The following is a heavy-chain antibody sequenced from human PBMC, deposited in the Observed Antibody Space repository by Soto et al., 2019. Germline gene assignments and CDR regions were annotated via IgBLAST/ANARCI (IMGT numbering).Heavy chain of an antibody. CDR3: AAQGGLESRYFYALFA. CDR1: AGSVTSDPYY. V-gene: IGHV4-31*03. J-gene: IGHJ5*02. CDR2: IYYTGST. Sequence: QVQLQQSGPGLVKPSETLSLTCTVPAGSVTSDPYYFTWVRRRPGKGLEWIGYIYYTGSTYYSPSLRSRVSISRDTSKNQFSLRLTSMTAADTAVYYCAAQGGLESRYFYALFAWGQGTLVTVSS. D-gene: IGHD2-15*01.